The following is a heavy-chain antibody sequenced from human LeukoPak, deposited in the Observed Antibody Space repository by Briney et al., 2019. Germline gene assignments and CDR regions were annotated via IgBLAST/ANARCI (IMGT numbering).Heavy chain of an antibody. CDR2: ISGSGGDT. V-gene: IGHV3-23*01. Sequence: GGSLRLSCAASGFTFSSYAMSWVRQAPGKGLEWVSLISGSGGDTYYADSVKGRLTISRDISKNTLYLQMNSLSAEDTAVYYCAKGDSGMVRRYYFDYWSQGTLVTVSS. D-gene: IGHD5-18*01. J-gene: IGHJ4*02. CDR3: AKGDSGMVRRYYFDY. CDR1: GFTFSSYA.